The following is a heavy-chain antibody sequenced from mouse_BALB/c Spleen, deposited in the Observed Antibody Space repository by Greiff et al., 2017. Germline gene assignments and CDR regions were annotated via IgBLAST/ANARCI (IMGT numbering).Heavy chain of an antibody. Sequence: EVNLVESGGGLVKPGGSLKFSCAASGFTFSSYAMSWVRQTPEKRLEWVASISSGGSTYYPDSVKGRFTISRDNARNILYLQMSSLRSEDTAMYYCAREGSTMITTGGYFDVWGAGTTVTVSS. CDR3: AREGSTMITTGGYFDV. J-gene: IGHJ1*01. V-gene: IGHV5-6-5*01. CDR1: GFTFSSYA. CDR2: ISSGGST. D-gene: IGHD2-4*01.